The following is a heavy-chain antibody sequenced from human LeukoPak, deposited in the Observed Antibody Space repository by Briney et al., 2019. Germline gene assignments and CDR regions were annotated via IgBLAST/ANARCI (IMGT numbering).Heavy chain of an antibody. V-gene: IGHV4-4*09. CDR3: ARPPDGSTRWDPHFDY. J-gene: IGHJ4*02. CDR1: GASISSSY. Sequence: SETLSLTCTVSGASISSSYWSWIRQPPGEGLEWIGYIYTSGNTNYNPSLKSRVTISLDTSRNQFSLKLTSVTAADTAVYYCARPPDGSTRWDPHFDYWGQRTLVTV. CDR2: IYTSGNT. D-gene: IGHD5-24*01.